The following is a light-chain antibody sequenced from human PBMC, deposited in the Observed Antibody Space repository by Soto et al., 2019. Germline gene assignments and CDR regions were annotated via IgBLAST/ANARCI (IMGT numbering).Light chain of an antibody. CDR1: QSISSW. CDR2: DAS. CDR3: QQYNSFPWT. V-gene: IGKV1-5*01. Sequence: DIQMTQSPSTLSASVGDRATLTCRASQSISSWLAWYQQKPGKAPKLLIYDASSLESGVPSRFSGSGSGTEFILTISSLQPDDLATYYCQQYNSFPWTFGQGTKVDIK. J-gene: IGKJ1*01.